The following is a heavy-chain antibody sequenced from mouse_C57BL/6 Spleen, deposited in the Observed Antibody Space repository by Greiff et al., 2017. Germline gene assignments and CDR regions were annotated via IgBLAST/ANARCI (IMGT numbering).Heavy chain of an antibody. CDR3: TRGVRSDY. J-gene: IGHJ2*01. D-gene: IGHD2-13*01. V-gene: IGHV1-15*01. CDR1: GYTFTDYE. CDR2: IDPETGGT. Sequence: VQLQQSGAELVRPGASVTLSCKASGYTFTDYEMHWVKQTPVHGLEWIGAIDPETGGTAYNQKFKGKAILTADKSSSTTYMELRSLSSEDSAFYYCTRGVRSDYWGPDTPLTVSS.